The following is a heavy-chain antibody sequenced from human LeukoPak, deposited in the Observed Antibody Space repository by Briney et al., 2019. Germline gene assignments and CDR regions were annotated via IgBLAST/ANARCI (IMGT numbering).Heavy chain of an antibody. J-gene: IGHJ4*02. CDR1: GYTFTKYY. CDR3: AREGPETYNFDF. Sequence: ASVKVSCKTSGYTFTKYYMHWVRQAPGQGPEWMGISRPSSGRTQYPQDFQGRVTMTWDMSTSTFYMELSSLTSDDTAFYYCAREGPETYNFDFWGQGTLVTVSS. CDR2: SRPSSGRT. V-gene: IGHV1-46*01. D-gene: IGHD1-14*01.